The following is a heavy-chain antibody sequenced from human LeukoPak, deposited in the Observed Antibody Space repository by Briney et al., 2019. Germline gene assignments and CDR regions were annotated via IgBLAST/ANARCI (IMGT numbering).Heavy chain of an antibody. V-gene: IGHV1-8*01. CDR1: GYTFTSYD. CDR2: MNPNSGNT. Sequence: ASVKVSCKASGYTFTSYDINWVRQATGQGLEWMGWMNPNSGNTGYAQKFQGRVTMTRNTSISTAYMELSSLRSEDTAVYYCARVERLRYFDWLFTPFDYWGQGTLVTVSS. CDR3: ARVERLRYFDWLFTPFDY. J-gene: IGHJ4*02. D-gene: IGHD3-9*01.